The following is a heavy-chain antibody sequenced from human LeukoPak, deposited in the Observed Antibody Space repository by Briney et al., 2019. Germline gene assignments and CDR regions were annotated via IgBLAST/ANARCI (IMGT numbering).Heavy chain of an antibody. CDR1: GFTFSNYV. CDR3: ARDNDWAFHY. J-gene: IGHJ4*02. Sequence: GGSLRLSCAAPGFTFSNYVMSWVRQAPGKGLEWVSYINHNGEMIFYPDFVKGRFTISRDNAKNSLYLQMNSLRDEDTAVYYCARDNDWAFHYWGQGTLVTVSS. V-gene: IGHV3-48*02. D-gene: IGHD3-9*01. CDR2: INHNGEMI.